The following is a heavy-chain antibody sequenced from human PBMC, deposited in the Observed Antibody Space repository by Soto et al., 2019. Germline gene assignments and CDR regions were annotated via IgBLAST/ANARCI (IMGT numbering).Heavy chain of an antibody. CDR2: MNPNSGTT. J-gene: IGHJ6*02. Sequence: QVQLVQSGAEVKKPGASVKVSCKASGYTFTSYDINWVRQATGQGLEWMGWMNPNSGTTGYAQKFQDRGTMTRNTSIRTAYMELSSLRSEDTAVYYCARHYGPYYYYGMDVWGQGTTVTVSS. CDR3: ARHYGPYYYYGMDV. D-gene: IGHD3-10*01. V-gene: IGHV1-8*01. CDR1: GYTFTSYD.